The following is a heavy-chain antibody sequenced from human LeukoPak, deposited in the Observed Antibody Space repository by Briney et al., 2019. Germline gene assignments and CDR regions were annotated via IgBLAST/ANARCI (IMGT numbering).Heavy chain of an antibody. V-gene: IGHV1-18*01. CDR3: ARSIVVVPAAIGKDV. J-gene: IGHJ6*04. Sequence: ASVTLSLTSSGYTFTSNGISWVREAPGQGLERMGWISAYNGNTNYAQKLQGRVTMTTDTSTSTAYMELRSLRSDDTAVYYCARSIVVVPAAIGKDVWGKGTTVTISS. D-gene: IGHD2-2*01. CDR1: GYTFTSNG. CDR2: ISAYNGNT.